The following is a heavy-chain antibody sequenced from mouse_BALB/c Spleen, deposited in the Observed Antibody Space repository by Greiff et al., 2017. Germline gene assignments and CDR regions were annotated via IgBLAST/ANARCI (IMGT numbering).Heavy chain of an antibody. CDR2: IDPYNGGT. Sequence: VQLQQPGAELVKPGASVKVSCKASGYAFTSYNMYWVKQSHGKSLEWIGYIDPYNGGTSYNQKFKGKATLTVDKSSSTAYMHLNSLTSEDSAVYYCATGSMITTSFAYWGQGTLVTVSA. J-gene: IGHJ3*01. V-gene: IGHV1S135*01. CDR1: GYAFTSYN. CDR3: ATGSMITTSFAY. D-gene: IGHD2-4*01.